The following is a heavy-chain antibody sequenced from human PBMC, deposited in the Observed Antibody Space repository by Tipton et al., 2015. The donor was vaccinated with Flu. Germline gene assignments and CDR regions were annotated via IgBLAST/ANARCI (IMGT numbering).Heavy chain of an antibody. Sequence: TLSLTCTVSGGFITSGEYAWTWIRQPPGKGLEWIGFIYHSGSPYYNMSLRGRVTISVDRSKNQFSLNLKSVTAADTAVYFCARAMSGDYPSLDYWGQGTLVTVSS. CDR1: GGFITSGEYA. D-gene: IGHD4-17*01. CDR3: ARAMSGDYPSLDY. J-gene: IGHJ4*02. V-gene: IGHV4-30-2*01. CDR2: IYHSGSP.